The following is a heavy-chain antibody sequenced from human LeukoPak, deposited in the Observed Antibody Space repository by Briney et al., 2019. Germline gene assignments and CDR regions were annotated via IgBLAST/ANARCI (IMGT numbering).Heavy chain of an antibody. V-gene: IGHV1-69*04. CDR3: ADSGYDFPGRGWFDP. CDR2: IIPILGIA. J-gene: IGHJ5*02. Sequence: ASVKVSCKASGGTFSSYAISWVRQAPGQGLEWMGRIIPILGIANYAQKFQGRVTITADKSTSTAHMELSSLRSEDTAVYYCADSGYDFPGRGWFDPWGQGTLVTVSS. D-gene: IGHD5-12*01. CDR1: GGTFSSYA.